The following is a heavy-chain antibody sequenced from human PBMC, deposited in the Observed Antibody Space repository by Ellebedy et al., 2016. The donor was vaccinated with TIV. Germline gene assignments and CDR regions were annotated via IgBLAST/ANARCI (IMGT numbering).Heavy chain of an antibody. CDR2: IRYDGSNK. J-gene: IGHJ4*02. CDR1: GFTFSSYG. Sequence: PGGSLRLSCAASGFTFSSYGMHWVRQAPGKGLEWVAFIRYDGSNKYYADSVKGRFTISRDNSKNTLYLQMNSLRAEDTAVYYCTRDVGNGYHTYLYWGQGTLVTVSS. CDR3: TRDVGNGYHTYLY. D-gene: IGHD5-18*01. V-gene: IGHV3-30*02.